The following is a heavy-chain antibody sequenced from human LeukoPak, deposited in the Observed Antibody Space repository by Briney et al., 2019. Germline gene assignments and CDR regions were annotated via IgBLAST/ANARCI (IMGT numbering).Heavy chain of an antibody. Sequence: GASVKVSCKASGYTFTGYYIHWVRQAPGQGLEWMGWINPHSGGTNYGENFQGRVTLTRDTSISTAYMDLSSLISDDTAVYYCAREFMRVTAFDIWGQGTKVTVSS. D-gene: IGHD2-21*02. J-gene: IGHJ3*02. CDR2: INPHSGGT. CDR1: GYTFTGYY. CDR3: AREFMRVTAFDI. V-gene: IGHV1-2*02.